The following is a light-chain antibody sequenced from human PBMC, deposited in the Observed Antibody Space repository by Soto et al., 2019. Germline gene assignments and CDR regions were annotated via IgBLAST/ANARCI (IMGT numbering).Light chain of an antibody. CDR2: GAS. CDR1: QSGSSN. J-gene: IGKJ2*01. V-gene: IGKV3-15*01. Sequence: EIGMTQSPAPLSVSPGEIATLSCRASQSGSSNFAWYQQKPGQAPRLLIYGASTRATGIPARFSGSGSGTEFTITISSLQSEDFAVYYCQQYNNWPPTFGQGTKLEIK. CDR3: QQYNNWPPT.